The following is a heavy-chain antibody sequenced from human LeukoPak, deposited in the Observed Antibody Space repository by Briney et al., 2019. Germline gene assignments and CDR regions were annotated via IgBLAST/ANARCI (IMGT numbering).Heavy chain of an antibody. CDR2: INNDGSST. D-gene: IGHD1-7*01. V-gene: IGHV3-74*01. Sequence: GRSLRLSCAASGFSFSRYWMHWVRQAPGEGLMWVSRINNDGSSTWYADSVKGRFTISRDNARNTLSLQMSSLGVEDTALYYCARDQDGMGTTMDLWGQGTQVTVSS. CDR3: ARDQDGMGTTMDL. J-gene: IGHJ4*02. CDR1: GFSFSRYW.